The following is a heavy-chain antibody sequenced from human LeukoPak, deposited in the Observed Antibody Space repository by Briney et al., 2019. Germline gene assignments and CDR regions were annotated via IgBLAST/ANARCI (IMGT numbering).Heavy chain of an antibody. J-gene: IGHJ1*01. CDR2: LNTDGTTT. Sequence: RGSLRLSCAASGFTFSYSWMHWVRQAPGKGLVWVSHLNTDGTTTYYADSVKGRFTISRDNSKNTLYLQMNSLRAEDTAVYYCASGTYSLFHWGQGTLVTVSS. CDR3: ASGTYSLFH. D-gene: IGHD1-26*01. CDR1: GFTFSYSW. V-gene: IGHV3-74*01.